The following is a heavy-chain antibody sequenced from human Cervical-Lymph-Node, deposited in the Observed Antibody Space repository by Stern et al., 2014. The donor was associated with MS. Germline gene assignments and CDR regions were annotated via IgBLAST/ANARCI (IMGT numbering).Heavy chain of an antibody. CDR3: ARSEVIGLTDAKFDY. CDR1: GSPFSNYD. Sequence: QMQLVQSGAEVKKPGSSVKVSCKASGSPFSNYDFSWVRQAPGHGPEWMGGVVHAIGAPKIDQKCQGRIAITADEATSTAYMELTGLRSEDTAVYFCARSEVIGLTDAKFDYWGQGTLVTVSS. D-gene: IGHD3-16*02. CDR2: VVHAIGAP. J-gene: IGHJ4*02. V-gene: IGHV1-69*01.